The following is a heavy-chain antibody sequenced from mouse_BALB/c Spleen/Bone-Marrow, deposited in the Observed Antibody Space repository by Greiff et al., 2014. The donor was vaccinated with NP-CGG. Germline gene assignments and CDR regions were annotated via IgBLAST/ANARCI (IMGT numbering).Heavy chain of an antibody. V-gene: IGHV2-2*02. CDR2: IWSGGGT. D-gene: IGHD2-2*01. Sequence: QVQLQQSGPGLVKPSQSLSITCTVSGFSFTTYGLHWVRQSPGKGLEWLGVIWSGGGTDYNEAFISILIITKDNSKSQVFFKMNSLQTKDKFMYYCARKGYTGYFDFWGAGTTVTVSS. CDR1: GFSFTTYG. J-gene: IGHJ1*01. CDR3: ARKGYTGYFDF.